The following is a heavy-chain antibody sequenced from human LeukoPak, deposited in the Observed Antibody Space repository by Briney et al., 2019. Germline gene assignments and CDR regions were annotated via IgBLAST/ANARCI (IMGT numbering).Heavy chain of an antibody. CDR2: IKQDGSEK. CDR3: ARVSGPFDY. J-gene: IGHJ4*02. D-gene: IGHD5-12*01. V-gene: IGHV3-7*01. CDR1: GLSFSIYA. Sequence: GGSLRLSCVASGLSFSIYAMSWVRQAPGKGLEWVANIKQDGSEKYYVDSVKGRFTISRDNAKNSLYLQMNSLRAEDTAVYYCARVSGPFDYRGQGTLVTVSS.